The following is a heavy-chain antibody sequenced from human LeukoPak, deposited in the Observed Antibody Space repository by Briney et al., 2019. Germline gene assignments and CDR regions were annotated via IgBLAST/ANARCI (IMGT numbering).Heavy chain of an antibody. D-gene: IGHD2-15*01. Sequence: SEALSLTCTASGGSISSYYWSWIRQPPGKGLEWIGYIYYSGSTNYNPSLKSRVTISVDTSKNQFSLKLSSVTAADTAVYYCARGRDIRCSGGSCQRDYYYYGMDVWGQGTTVTVSS. J-gene: IGHJ6*02. CDR3: ARGRDIRCSGGSCQRDYYYYGMDV. CDR1: GGSISSYY. V-gene: IGHV4-59*08. CDR2: IYYSGST.